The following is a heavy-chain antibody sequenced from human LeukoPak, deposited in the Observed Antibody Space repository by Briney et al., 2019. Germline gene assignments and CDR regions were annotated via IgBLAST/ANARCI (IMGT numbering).Heavy chain of an antibody. Sequence: GGSLRLSCSATGFIFSSDWMKWVRQAPGKGLEWVATIKQDGSAKHYGDSVKGRFTISRDNAKNTLYLEMNTLRAEDTADYYCATGEGHWGQGTLVTVSS. CDR2: IKQDGSAK. CDR3: ATGEGH. CDR1: GFIFSSDW. J-gene: IGHJ4*02. D-gene: IGHD2-21*01. V-gene: IGHV3-7*01.